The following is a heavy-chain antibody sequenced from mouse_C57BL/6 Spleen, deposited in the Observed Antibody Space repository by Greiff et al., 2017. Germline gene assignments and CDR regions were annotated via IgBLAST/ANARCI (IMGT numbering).Heavy chain of an antibody. J-gene: IGHJ3*01. D-gene: IGHD2-1*01. CDR2: IWSGGST. CDR3: ARGKGNLAWFAY. Sequence: VQLQQSGPGLVQPSQSLSITCTVSGFSLTSYGVHWVRQSPGKGLEWLGVIWSGGSTDYNAAFISRLSISKDNSKSQVFCKMNSLQADDTAIYYCARGKGNLAWFAYWGQGTLVTVSA. CDR1: GFSLTSYG. V-gene: IGHV2-2*01.